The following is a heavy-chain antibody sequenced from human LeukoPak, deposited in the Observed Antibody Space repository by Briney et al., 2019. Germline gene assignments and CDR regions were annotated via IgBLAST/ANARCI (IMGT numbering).Heavy chain of an antibody. CDR2: INPNTGGT. D-gene: IGHD6-13*01. V-gene: IGHV1-2*02. CDR3: ATVAAGGSSFDY. Sequence: GASVKVSCKASGYTFTGDYMHWVREAPGQGLEWMGWINPNTGGTNYAQNFQGRVTMTRDTSIGTAYMELSRVTSDDTAVYYCATVAAGGSSFDYWGQGTLVAVSS. CDR1: GYTFTGDY. J-gene: IGHJ4*02.